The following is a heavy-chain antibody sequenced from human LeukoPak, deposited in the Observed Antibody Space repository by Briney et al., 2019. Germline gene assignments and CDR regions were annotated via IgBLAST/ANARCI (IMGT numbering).Heavy chain of an antibody. CDR2: IYYSGST. CDR3: ARHGIIVATILYYFDY. V-gene: IGHV4-59*08. J-gene: IGHJ4*02. CDR1: GGSISSYY. Sequence: SETLSLTCTVSGGSISSYYWSWIRQPPGKGLEWIGYIYYSGSTYYNPSLKSRVTISVDTSKNQFSLKLSSVTAADTAVYYCARHGIIVATILYYFDYWGQGTLVTVSS. D-gene: IGHD5-12*01.